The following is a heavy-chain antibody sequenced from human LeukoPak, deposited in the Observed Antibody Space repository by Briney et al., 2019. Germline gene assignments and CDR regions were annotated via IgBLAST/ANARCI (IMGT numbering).Heavy chain of an antibody. CDR2: IYYSGST. J-gene: IGHJ4*02. D-gene: IGHD1-1*01. Sequence: SETLSLTCTVSGGSISSGGYYWSWIRQHPGKGLEWIGYIYYSGSTYYNPSLKSRVTISVDTSKNQFSLKLSSVTAADTAVYYCARDKGTWNRSFDDWGQGTLVTVSS. CDR1: GGSISSGGYY. CDR3: ARDKGTWNRSFDD. V-gene: IGHV4-31*03.